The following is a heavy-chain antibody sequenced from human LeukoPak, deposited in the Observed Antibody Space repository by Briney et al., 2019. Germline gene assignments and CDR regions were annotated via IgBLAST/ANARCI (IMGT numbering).Heavy chain of an antibody. D-gene: IGHD6-19*01. V-gene: IGHV1-46*01. J-gene: IGHJ1*01. CDR1: GYTFTSYY. CDR2: INPSGGST. Sequence: GASVKVSCKASGYTFTSYYMHWVRQAPGQGLEWMGIINPSGGSTSYAQKFQGRVTVTRDTSTSTVYMELSSLRSEDTAVYYCARVEGSYSSGWYGYFQHWGQGTLVTVSS. CDR3: ARVEGSYSSGWYGYFQH.